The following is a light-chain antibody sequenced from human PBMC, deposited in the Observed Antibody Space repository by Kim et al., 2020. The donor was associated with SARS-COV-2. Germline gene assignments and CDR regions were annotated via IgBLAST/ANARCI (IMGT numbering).Light chain of an antibody. CDR3: SSYTSSSTFLVV. CDR2: DVS. V-gene: IGLV2-14*01. Sequence: QYALTQPASVSGSPGQSITISCTGTSSDVGGYNYVSWYQQHPGKAPKLMIYDVSKRPSGVSNRFSGSKSGNTASLTISGLQAEDEADYYCSSYTSSSTFLVVFGGGTQLTVL. J-gene: IGLJ2*01. CDR1: SSDVGGYNY.